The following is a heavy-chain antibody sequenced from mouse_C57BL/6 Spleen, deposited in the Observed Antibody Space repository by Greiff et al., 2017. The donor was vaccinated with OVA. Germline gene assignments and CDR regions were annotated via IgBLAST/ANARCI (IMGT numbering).Heavy chain of an antibody. Sequence: QVHVKQPGAELVRPGSSVKLSCKASGYTFTSYWMHWVKQRPIQGLEWIGNIDPSDSETHYNQKFKDKATLTVDKSSSTAYMQLSSLTSEDSAVYYCASLGLGPYYFDYWGQGTTLTVSS. CDR2: IDPSDSET. CDR1: GYTFTSYW. J-gene: IGHJ2*01. V-gene: IGHV1-52*01. D-gene: IGHD4-1*01. CDR3: ASLGLGPYYFDY.